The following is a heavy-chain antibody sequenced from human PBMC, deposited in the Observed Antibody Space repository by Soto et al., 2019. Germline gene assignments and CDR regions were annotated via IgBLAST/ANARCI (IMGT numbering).Heavy chain of an antibody. CDR3: ARGVNSTTPLVRGVNPYSESYMDI. D-gene: IGHD3-10*01. CDR2: MNPNSGDT. Sequence: QVQLVQSGAEVKKPGASVKVSCKASGYTFSSYDINWVRQATGQGLEWMGWMNPNSGDTNYPQKFQGRVTMTRSTSMDTAYIELSSPRAEDTAVYYSARGVNSTTPLVRGVNPYSESYMDIWGEGTKVTVSS. J-gene: IGHJ6*03. V-gene: IGHV1-8*01. CDR1: GYTFSSYD.